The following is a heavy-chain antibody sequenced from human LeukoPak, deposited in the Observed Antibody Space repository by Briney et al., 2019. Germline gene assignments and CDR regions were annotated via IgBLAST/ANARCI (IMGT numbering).Heavy chain of an antibody. J-gene: IGHJ4*02. V-gene: IGHV1-2*02. D-gene: IGHD2-2*01. CDR1: GYTFTGYY. CDR2: INPNSGGT. Sequence: ASVKVSCKASGYTFTGYYMHWVRQAPGQGLEWMGWINPNSGGTNYAQNFQGRVAMTRDTSISTAYMELSRLRSDDTAVYYCARLGYCSSTSCFDYWGQGTLVTLSS. CDR3: ARLGYCSSTSCFDY.